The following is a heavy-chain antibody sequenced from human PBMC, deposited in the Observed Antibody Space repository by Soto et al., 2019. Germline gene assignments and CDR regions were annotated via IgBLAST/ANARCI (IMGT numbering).Heavy chain of an antibody. CDR2: ISGSGGST. D-gene: IGHD3-10*01. CDR1: GFTFSSYA. Sequence: GGSLRLSCAASGFTFSSYAMSWARQAPGKGLEWVSAISGSGGSTYYADSVKGRFTISRDNSKNTLYLQMNSLRAEDTAVYYCAKTQSSMVRGVTDYWGQGTLVTVS. V-gene: IGHV3-23*01. CDR3: AKTQSSMVRGVTDY. J-gene: IGHJ4*02.